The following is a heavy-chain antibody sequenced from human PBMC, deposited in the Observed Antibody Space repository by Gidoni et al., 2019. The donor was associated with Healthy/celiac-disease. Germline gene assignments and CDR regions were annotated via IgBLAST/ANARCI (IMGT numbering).Heavy chain of an antibody. V-gene: IGHV4-34*01. CDR3: ARRRGYSYGHFDY. CDR2: SNHIGST. D-gene: IGHD5-18*01. CDR1: VGSFSGYY. J-gene: IGHJ4*02. Sequence: QVQLQQWGAGLLKPSETLSLTCAVYVGSFSGYYWSWIRQPPGKGLEWIGESNHIGSTNYNPSLKSRVTISVDTSKNQFSLKLSSVTAADTAVYYCARRRGYSYGHFDYWGQGTLVTVSS.